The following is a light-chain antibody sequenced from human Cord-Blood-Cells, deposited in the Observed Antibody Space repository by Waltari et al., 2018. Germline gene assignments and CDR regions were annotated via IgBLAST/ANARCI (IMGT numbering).Light chain of an antibody. Sequence: QSVLTQPPSVSAAPGQKVTISCSGSSSNIGNNYVSWYQQHPGTAPKLLIYDNNKRTSGIPDRCSGSKSGTSATLGITGLQTGDEADYYCGTWDSSLSAWVFGGGTKLTVL. J-gene: IGLJ3*02. CDR3: GTWDSSLSAWV. CDR2: DNN. CDR1: SSNIGNNY. V-gene: IGLV1-51*01.